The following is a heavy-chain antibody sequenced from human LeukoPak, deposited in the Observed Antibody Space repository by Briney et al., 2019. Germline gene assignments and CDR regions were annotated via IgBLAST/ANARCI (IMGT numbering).Heavy chain of an antibody. CDR3: ARPTTVTTISADAFDI. CDR1: GFTFSDYT. CDR2: ISSGGTYK. Sequence: PGGSLRLSCAASGFTFSDYTMNWVRQAPGKGLEWVSSISSGGTYKYYADSVKGRFTISRDNAQNSLYLQMNSLRAEDSSVYYCARPTTVTTISADAFDIWGQGTMVTVSS. J-gene: IGHJ3*02. D-gene: IGHD4-17*01. V-gene: IGHV3-21*01.